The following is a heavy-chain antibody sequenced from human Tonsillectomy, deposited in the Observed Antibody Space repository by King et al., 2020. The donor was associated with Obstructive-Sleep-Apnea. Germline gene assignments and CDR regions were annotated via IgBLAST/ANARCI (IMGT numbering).Heavy chain of an antibody. Sequence: VQLVESGGGLVQPGGSLRLSCAASGFTFSSYWMSWVRQAPGKGLEWVANIKQDGSERDYVDSVKGRFTISRDNAKNSLYLQMNSLRAEDTAVYYCARTHGGGAFDIWGQGTMVTVSS. CDR3: ARTHGGGAFDI. J-gene: IGHJ3*02. CDR1: GFTFSSYW. CDR2: IKQDGSER. D-gene: IGHD3-3*01. V-gene: IGHV3-7*01.